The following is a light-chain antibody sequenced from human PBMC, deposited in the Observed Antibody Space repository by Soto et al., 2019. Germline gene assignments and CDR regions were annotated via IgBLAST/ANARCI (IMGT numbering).Light chain of an antibody. CDR3: HQRQSWPRT. Sequence: SQMTQCRSSLSASVGDRVTITCRAGQSIFSSLNWYQQKPGKAPKLLIYAASSLHTGVPSRFSGSGSGTDFTLTISDVEPEDFAVYYCHQRQSWPRTFGQGTKVDIK. CDR2: AAS. J-gene: IGKJ1*01. CDR1: QSIFSS. V-gene: IGKV1-39*01.